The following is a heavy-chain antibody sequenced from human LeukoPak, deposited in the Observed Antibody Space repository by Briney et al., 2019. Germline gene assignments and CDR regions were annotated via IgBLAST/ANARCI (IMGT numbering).Heavy chain of an antibody. CDR3: ARSPDSGYDIYYYYGMDV. CDR1: GYTFTAFY. CDR2: IRPSPSRT. Sequence: ASVKVSCKASGYTFTAFYIHWVRQAPGQGLEWIGIIRPSPSRTHYAEKFQGRVTMTRDLSTSTVHMELSSLRSEDTAVYYCARSPDSGYDIYYYYGMDVWGQGTTVTVSS. J-gene: IGHJ6*02. D-gene: IGHD5-12*01. V-gene: IGHV1-46*01.